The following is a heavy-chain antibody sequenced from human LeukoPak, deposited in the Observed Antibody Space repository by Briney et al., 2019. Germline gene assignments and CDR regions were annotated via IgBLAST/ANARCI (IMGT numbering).Heavy chain of an antibody. CDR3: GRGGKVEQLVLAR. CDR2: INWTGGST. CDR1: GFTFDDSG. Sequence: GGSLRLSCAASGFTFDDSGMSWVRQAPGKGLEWVSGINWTGGSTGYADSVKGRFTISRDNAKNTLYLQMNSLRAEDTAVYYCGRGGKVEQLVLARWGQGSLVTVSS. V-gene: IGHV3-20*04. D-gene: IGHD6-13*01. J-gene: IGHJ4*02.